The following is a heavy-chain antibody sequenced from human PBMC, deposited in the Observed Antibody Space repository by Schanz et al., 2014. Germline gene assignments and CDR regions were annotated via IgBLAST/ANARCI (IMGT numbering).Heavy chain of an antibody. CDR2: INTNTGNP. Sequence: QVQLVQSGSELTRPGASVKVSCKASGYNFTTYTMNWVQQAPGQGLEWMGWINTNTGNPTYAQGFTGRFVFSLDTSVSTAYLQISFLKADDTAVFFCARGEANWGQYWGQGTLVTVSS. V-gene: IGHV7-4-1*02. CDR1: GYNFTTYT. J-gene: IGHJ4*02. D-gene: IGHD7-27*01. CDR3: ARGEANWGQY.